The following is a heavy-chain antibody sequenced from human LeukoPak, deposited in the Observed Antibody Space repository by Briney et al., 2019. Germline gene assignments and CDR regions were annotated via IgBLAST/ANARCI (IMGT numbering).Heavy chain of an antibody. CDR3: ARDRRGFSYGYWGFDY. V-gene: IGHV3-30*02. Sequence: GGSLRLSCAASGFTFSSYGMHWVRQAPGKGLEWVAFIRYDGSNKYYADSVKGRFTISRDNSKNTLYLQMNSLRVEDTAVYYCARDRRGFSYGYWGFDYWGQGTLVTVSS. CDR2: IRYDGSNK. CDR1: GFTFSSYG. J-gene: IGHJ4*02. D-gene: IGHD5-18*01.